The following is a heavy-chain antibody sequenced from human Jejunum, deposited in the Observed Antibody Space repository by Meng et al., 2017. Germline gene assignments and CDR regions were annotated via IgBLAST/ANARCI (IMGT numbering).Heavy chain of an antibody. J-gene: IGHJ6*01. V-gene: IGHV1-69*13. CDR2: IVPGFGSP. CDR3: ARGDFWTGYQSYIYYFVMDV. CDR1: GGTITNYG. D-gene: IGHD3/OR15-3a*01. Sequence: SVKVSCKASGGTITNYGVSWVRLAPGQGLEWMGGIVPGFGSPNYAQKFRDRVTITADESISTAYMELSSLRSEDTAEYYCARGDFWTGYQSYIYYFVMDVWGQGTTVTVSS.